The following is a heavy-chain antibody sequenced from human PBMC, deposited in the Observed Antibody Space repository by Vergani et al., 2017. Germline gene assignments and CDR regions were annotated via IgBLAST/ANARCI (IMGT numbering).Heavy chain of an antibody. CDR1: GGSFSGYY. CDR2: INHSGST. CDR3: ARVPIWFGANDY. J-gene: IGHJ4*02. Sequence: QVQLQQWGAGLLKPSETLSLTCAVYGGSFSGYYWSWIRQPPGKGLEWIGEINHSGSTNYNPSLKSRVTISVDTSKNQFSLKLSSVTAADTAVYYCARVPIWFGANDYWGQGTLVIVSS. V-gene: IGHV4-34*01. D-gene: IGHD3-10*01.